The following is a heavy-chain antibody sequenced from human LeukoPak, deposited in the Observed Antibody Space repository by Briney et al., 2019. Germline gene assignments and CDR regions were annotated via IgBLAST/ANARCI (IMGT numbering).Heavy chain of an antibody. CDR2: IYTSGST. CDR3: ARVAGGHSSSWYALNYYYYYGMDV. D-gene: IGHD6-13*01. J-gene: IGHJ6*02. Sequence: KTSETLSLTCTVSGGSISSYYWSWIRQPPGKGLEWIGYIYTSGSTNYNPSLKSRVTISVDTSKNQFSLKLSSVTAADTAVYYCARVAGGHSSSWYALNYYYYYGMDVWGQGTTVTVSS. V-gene: IGHV4-4*09. CDR1: GGSISSYY.